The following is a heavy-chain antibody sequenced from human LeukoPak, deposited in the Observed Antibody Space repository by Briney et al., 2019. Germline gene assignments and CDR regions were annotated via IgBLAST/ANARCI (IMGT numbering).Heavy chain of an antibody. D-gene: IGHD1-14*01. CDR3: AKDRTGNEPYYFDS. CDR1: GFTFSGYA. V-gene: IGHV3-23*01. J-gene: IGHJ4*02. Sequence: HSGGSLRLSCAASGFTFSGYAMTWARQAPGKGLEWVSAISGSAGSTYYADSVKGRFTISRDNSKNKVYLQMNSLRAEDTAVYYCAKDRTGNEPYYFDSWGQGTLVTVSS. CDR2: ISGSAGST.